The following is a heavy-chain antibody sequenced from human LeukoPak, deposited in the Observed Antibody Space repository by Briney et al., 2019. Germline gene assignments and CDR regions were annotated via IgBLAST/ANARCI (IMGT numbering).Heavy chain of an antibody. CDR3: ATLARGSGSLSVDY. Sequence: YPGGSLRLSCAASGFTFSSYSMNWVRQAPGKGLEWVSYISSSSSTIYYADSVKGRFTISRDNAKNSLYLQMNSLRAEDTAVYYCATLARGSGSLSVDYWGQGTLVTVSS. CDR1: GFTFSSYS. D-gene: IGHD3-10*01. V-gene: IGHV3-48*04. CDR2: ISSSSSTI. J-gene: IGHJ4*02.